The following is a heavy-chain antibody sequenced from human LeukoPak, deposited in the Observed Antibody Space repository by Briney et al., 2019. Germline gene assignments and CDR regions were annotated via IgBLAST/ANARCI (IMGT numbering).Heavy chain of an antibody. J-gene: IGHJ3*02. V-gene: IGHV1-24*01. CDR2: FDPEDGET. D-gene: IGHD3-22*01. CDR3: ATVSGYYYDSSGAFDI. CDR1: GYTFTSYD. Sequence: ASVKVSCKASGYTFTSYDINWVRQATGQGLEWMGGFDPEDGETIYAQKFQGRVTMTEDTSTDTAYMELSSLRSEDTAVYYCATVSGYYYDSSGAFDIWGQGTMVTVSS.